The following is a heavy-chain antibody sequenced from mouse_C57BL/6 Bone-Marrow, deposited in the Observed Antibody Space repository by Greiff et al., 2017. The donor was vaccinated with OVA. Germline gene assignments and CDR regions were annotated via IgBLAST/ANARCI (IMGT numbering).Heavy chain of an antibody. Sequence: VQLKQSGAELVRPGASVKLSCTASGFNIKDDYMPWVKQRPDQGLEWIGWIDPENGDTEYASKFQGKATITADTSSNTAYLQLSSLTSEDTAVYYCMWGNYGAYWGQGTLVTVSA. J-gene: IGHJ3*01. CDR1: GFNIKDDY. V-gene: IGHV14-4*01. CDR2: IDPENGDT. D-gene: IGHD2-1*01. CDR3: MWGNYGAY.